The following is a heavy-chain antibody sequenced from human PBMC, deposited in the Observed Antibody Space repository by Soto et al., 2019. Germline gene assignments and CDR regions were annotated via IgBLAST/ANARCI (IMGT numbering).Heavy chain of an antibody. CDR1: GGSISSSSYY. CDR2: IYYSGST. Sequence: PSETLSLTCTVSGGSISSSSYYWGWIRQPPGKGLEWIGSIYYSGSTYYNPSLKSRVTISVDTSKSQFSLKLSSVTAADTAVYYCARLRRADAGAYYSDVWGQGTTVTVSS. V-gene: IGHV4-39*01. D-gene: IGHD3-10*01. CDR3: ARLRRADAGAYYSDV. J-gene: IGHJ6*02.